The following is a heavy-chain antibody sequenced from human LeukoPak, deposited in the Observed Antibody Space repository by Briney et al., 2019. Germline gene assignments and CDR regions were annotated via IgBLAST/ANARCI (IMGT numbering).Heavy chain of an antibody. CDR1: GGSISSSY. D-gene: IGHD4-11*01. J-gene: IGHJ2*01. CDR3: ARVGTTTKTTLDPWYFDL. CDR2: THHSGRT. V-gene: IGHV4-59*01. Sequence: SETLSLTCSVSGGSISSSYWSWIRQPPGKGLEWIAYTHHSGRTNYNPSPKSRVTTSVDTSKNQFSLKVTSVTSADTAVYYCARVGTTTKTTLDPWYFDLWGRGTRVTVSA.